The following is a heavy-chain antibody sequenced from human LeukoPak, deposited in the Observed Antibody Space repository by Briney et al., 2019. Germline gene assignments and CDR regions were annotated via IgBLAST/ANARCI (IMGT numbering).Heavy chain of an antibody. CDR3: ATQIGVYYGSGSSSLDY. Sequence: PGGSLRLSCAASGFTFSSYAMHWVRQAPGKGLEWVAVISYDGSDKYYVDSVKGRLTISRDKSKNALYLHMNSLRTEDTAVYYCATQIGVYYGSGSSSLDYWGQGALVIVSS. V-gene: IGHV3-30*04. CDR1: GFTFSSYA. CDR2: ISYDGSDK. D-gene: IGHD3-10*01. J-gene: IGHJ4*02.